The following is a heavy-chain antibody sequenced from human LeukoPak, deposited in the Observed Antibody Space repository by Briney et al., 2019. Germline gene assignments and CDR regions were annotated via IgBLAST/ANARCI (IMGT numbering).Heavy chain of an antibody. J-gene: IGHJ4*02. CDR3: ARGRFLGIQLWLPDY. CDR2: MNPNSGNT. D-gene: IGHD5-18*01. Sequence: ASVNVSCKSSVYTFTSYDINWGRQATGQGLEWMGGMNPNSGNTGYAQKFQGRVTMTRNTSISTAYMELSSLRSEDTAVYYCARGRFLGIQLWLPDYWGQGTLVTVSS. CDR1: VYTFTSYD. V-gene: IGHV1-8*01.